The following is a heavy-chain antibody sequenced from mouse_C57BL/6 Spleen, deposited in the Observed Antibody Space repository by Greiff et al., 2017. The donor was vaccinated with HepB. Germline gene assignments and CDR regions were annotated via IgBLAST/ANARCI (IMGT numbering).Heavy chain of an antibody. CDR2: IYPGSGRT. CDR1: GYTFTSYW. Sequence: VQLQQPGAELVKPGASVKMSCKASGYTFTSYWITWVKQRPGQGLEWIGDIYPGSGRTNYNEKFKSKATLTVDTSSSTAYMQLSSLTSEDSAVYYCASEGTAQAPLYYYAMDYGGQGTSVTVSS. J-gene: IGHJ4*01. V-gene: IGHV1-55*01. D-gene: IGHD3-2*02. CDR3: ASEGTAQAPLYYYAMDY.